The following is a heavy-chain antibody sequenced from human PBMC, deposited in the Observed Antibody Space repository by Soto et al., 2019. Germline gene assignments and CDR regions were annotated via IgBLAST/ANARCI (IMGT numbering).Heavy chain of an antibody. CDR1: GGSFSGYY. J-gene: IGHJ5*02. CDR2: IDHSGYT. V-gene: IGHV4-34*01. D-gene: IGHD3-3*01. Sequence: QVQLQQWGAGLLKPSETLSLTCAVYGGSFSGYYWNWIRQPPGKGLEWIGEIDHSGYTHYNPSLKSRVTIAVDTSRNQFSLWLTSVTAADTAVYYSGRVRDWFDPWGQGTLVTVSS. CDR3: GRVRDWFDP.